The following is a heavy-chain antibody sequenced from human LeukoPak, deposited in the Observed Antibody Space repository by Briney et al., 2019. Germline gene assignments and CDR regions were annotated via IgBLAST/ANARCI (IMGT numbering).Heavy chain of an antibody. V-gene: IGHV1-8*01. D-gene: IGHD6-13*01. J-gene: IGHJ5*02. CDR3: ARVISIAAAGSNWFDP. CDR2: MNPNSGNT. Sequence: ASVKVSCKASGYTFTSYDINWVRQATGQGLEWMGWMNPNSGNTGYAQKFQGRVTMTRNTSISTAYMELSSLRSEDTAVYYCARVISIAAAGSNWFDPWGQGTLVTVSS. CDR1: GYTFTSYD.